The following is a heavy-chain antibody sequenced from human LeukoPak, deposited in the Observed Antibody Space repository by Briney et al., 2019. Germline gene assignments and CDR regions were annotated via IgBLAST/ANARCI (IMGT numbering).Heavy chain of an antibody. CDR2: INPNSGGT. V-gene: IGHV1-2*04. CDR3: ARGDCSSTSCYAGYYYGMDV. D-gene: IGHD2-2*01. Sequence: ASVKVSCKASGYTFTGYYMHGVRQAPGQGLEWMGWINPNSGGTNHAQKFQGWVTMTRDTSISTAYMELSRLRSDDTAVYYCARGDCSSTSCYAGYYYGMDVWGQGTTVTVSS. J-gene: IGHJ6*02. CDR1: GYTFTGYY.